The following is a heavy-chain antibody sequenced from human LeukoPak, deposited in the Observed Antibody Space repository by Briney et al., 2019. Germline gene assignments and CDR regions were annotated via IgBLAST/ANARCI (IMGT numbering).Heavy chain of an antibody. CDR2: IYVTGT. CDR1: GGSIGTYY. CDR3: ARHIGGGIEDMDV. V-gene: IGHV4-59*08. D-gene: IGHD3-16*02. J-gene: IGHJ6*03. Sequence: SETLSLTCTVSGGSIGTYYWSWIRQSPGKGLEWIGYIYVTGTRYNPYLQSRVTISVDRSRNQLFLKMSSVTAVDTAVYYCARHIGGGIEDMDVWGKGTKVIVSS.